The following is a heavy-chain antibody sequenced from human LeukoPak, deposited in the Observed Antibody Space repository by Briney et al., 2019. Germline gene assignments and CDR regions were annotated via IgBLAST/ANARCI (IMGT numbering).Heavy chain of an antibody. CDR1: GDFSSHA. CDR2: INTNTGNP. J-gene: IGHJ3*02. D-gene: IGHD6-13*01. Sequence: AASLKVSCKTSGDFSSHAISWVRQAPGQGLEWMGWINTNTGNPTYAQGFTGRFVFSLDTSVSTAYLQISSLKAEDTAVYYCARVGRSSYAFDIWGQGTMVTVSS. CDR3: ARVGRSSYAFDI. V-gene: IGHV7-4-1*02.